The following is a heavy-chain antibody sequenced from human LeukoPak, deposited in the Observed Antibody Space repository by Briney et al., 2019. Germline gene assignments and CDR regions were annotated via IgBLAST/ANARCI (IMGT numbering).Heavy chain of an antibody. CDR2: MSGSGGST. J-gene: IGHJ4*02. D-gene: IGHD6-19*01. CDR1: GFTFSSYA. Sequence: GGSLRLSCAASGFTFSSYAMSWVRQAPGKGLEWVSTMSGSGGSTYYADSVKGRFTISRDNSKNTLYLHMNSLSAEDTALYYCAKRAVALLFDYWGQGTLVTVSS. CDR3: AKRAVALLFDY. V-gene: IGHV3-23*01.